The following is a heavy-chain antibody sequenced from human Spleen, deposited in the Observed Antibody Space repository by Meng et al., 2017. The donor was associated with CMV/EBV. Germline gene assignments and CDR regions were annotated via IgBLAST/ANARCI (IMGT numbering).Heavy chain of an antibody. CDR1: GFTFSKFW. V-gene: IGHV3-74*01. Sequence: GESLKISCAASGFTFSKFWMHWVRQAPGKGLVWVSHIHSDGRSTSYADSVKGRFTISRDNAKNTLYLQMNSLRAEDTAVYYCAREGIGNSPGMDVWGQGTTVTVSS. D-gene: IGHD4-23*01. CDR2: IHSDGRST. CDR3: AREGIGNSPGMDV. J-gene: IGHJ6*02.